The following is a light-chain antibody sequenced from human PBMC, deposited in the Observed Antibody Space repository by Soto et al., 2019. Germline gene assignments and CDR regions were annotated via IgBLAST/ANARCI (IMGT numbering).Light chain of an antibody. CDR3: SSYTSGSLRV. CDR2: EVS. Sequence: QSALTQPASVSGSPGQSITISCTGTSSDVGGYNYVSWYQQHPGKAPKILIYEVSYRPSGASDRFSGSKSGNTASLTISGLQAEDEADYYCSSYTSGSLRVFGTGTKVTVL. V-gene: IGLV2-14*01. J-gene: IGLJ1*01. CDR1: SSDVGGYNY.